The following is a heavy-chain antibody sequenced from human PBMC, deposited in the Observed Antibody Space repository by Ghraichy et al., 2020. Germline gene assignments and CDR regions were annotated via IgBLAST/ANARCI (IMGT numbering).Heavy chain of an antibody. V-gene: IGHV4-34*01. CDR2: ISHSGIT. Sequence: SETLSLTCAVYGASLSGYGGSFSGYYWTWIRQSPGKGLEWIGEISHSGITKYNPSLESRVTISRDTSKNHFSVELRSVTAADAAVYYCARDSSRYQFENRKYYLDYWGQGTLVTVPS. D-gene: IGHD6-13*01. J-gene: IGHJ4*02. CDR1: GGSFSGYY. CDR3: ARDSSRYQFENRKYYLDY.